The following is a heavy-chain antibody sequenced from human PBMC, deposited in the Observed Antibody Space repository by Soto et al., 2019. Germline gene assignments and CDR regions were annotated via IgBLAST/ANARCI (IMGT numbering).Heavy chain of an antibody. CDR3: ARLYCTGGACPSEY. V-gene: IGHV3-48*01. CDR2: ISSGGGTI. D-gene: IGHD2-8*02. Sequence: EVQLVESGGGLVQPGGSLRLSRAASGFTFSTYSMNWVRQAPGRGLEWVSYISSGGGTIYYADSVKGRFTISRDNAKNSLYLQINSLRAEDTAVYYCARLYCTGGACPSEYWGQGTLVTVSS. CDR1: GFTFSTYS. J-gene: IGHJ4*02.